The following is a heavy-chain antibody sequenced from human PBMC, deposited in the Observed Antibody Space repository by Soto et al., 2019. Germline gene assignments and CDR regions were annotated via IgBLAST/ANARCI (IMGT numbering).Heavy chain of an antibody. CDR3: AKVWDGFGRGGSCFFNGAFDM. D-gene: IGHD2-15*01. J-gene: IGHJ3*02. CDR2: ISGSGGST. V-gene: IGHV3-23*01. CDR1: GFTFSSYA. Sequence: GSLRLSCAASGFTFSSYAMSWVRQAPGKGLEWVSAISGSGGSTYYADSVKGRFTISRDNSKNTLYLQMNSLRAEDTAVYYCAKVWDGFGRGGSCFFNGAFDMGGKGKMVTV.